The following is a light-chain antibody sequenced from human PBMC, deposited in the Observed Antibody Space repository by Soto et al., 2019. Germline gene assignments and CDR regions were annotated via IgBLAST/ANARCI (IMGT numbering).Light chain of an antibody. V-gene: IGKV1-12*01. J-gene: IGKJ1*01. CDR3: QQANSFPWT. CDR2: AAS. Sequence: DLQMTQSPSSVSASVGDRVTITCRASQGIRSSLAWYEQKPGKAPRLLMNAASNLQSGVPSRFSRSGSRTHFTLTITSLQPEDLATYYCQQANSFPWTFGQGTKVEI. CDR1: QGIRSS.